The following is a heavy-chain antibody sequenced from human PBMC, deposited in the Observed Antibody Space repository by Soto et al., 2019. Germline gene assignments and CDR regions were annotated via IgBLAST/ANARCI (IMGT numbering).Heavy chain of an antibody. CDR2: INPNSGGT. CDR3: ARDRYYYDSSGYVGAFDI. CDR1: GYTFTGYY. D-gene: IGHD3-22*01. J-gene: IGHJ3*02. V-gene: IGHV1-2*04. Sequence: ASVKVSCKASGYTFTGYYMHWVRQAPGQRLERMEWINPNSGGTNYAQKFQGWVTMTRDTSISTAYMELSRLRSDDTAVYYCARDRYYYDSSGYVGAFDIWGQGTMVTVS.